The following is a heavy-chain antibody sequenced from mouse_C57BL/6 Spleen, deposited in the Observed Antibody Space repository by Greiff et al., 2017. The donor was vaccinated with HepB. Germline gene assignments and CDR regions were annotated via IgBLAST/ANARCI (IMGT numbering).Heavy chain of an antibody. CDR3: ARNKWGGWYFDV. V-gene: IGHV2-2*01. Sequence: VKLMESGPGLVQPSQSLSITCTVSGFSFTSYGVHWVRQSPGKGLEWLGVIWSGGSTDYNAAFISRLSISKDNSKSQVFFKMNSLQADDTAIYYCARNKWGGWYFDVWGTGTTVTVSS. CDR1: GFSFTSYG. J-gene: IGHJ1*03. CDR2: IWSGGST.